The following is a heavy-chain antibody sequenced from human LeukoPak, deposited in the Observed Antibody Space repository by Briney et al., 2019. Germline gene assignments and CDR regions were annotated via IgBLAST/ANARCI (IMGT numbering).Heavy chain of an antibody. V-gene: IGHV3-74*01. CDR1: GFTFSSYW. D-gene: IGHD3-3*01. J-gene: IGHJ4*02. CDR3: ATLTIFGVVIMDY. Sequence: GGSLRLSCAASGFTFSSYWMHWVRQAPGQGLVWVSRINSDGSSTSYADSVKGRFTISRDNAKNTLYLQMNSLRAEDTAVYYCATLTIFGVVIMDYWGQGTLVTVSS. CDR2: INSDGSST.